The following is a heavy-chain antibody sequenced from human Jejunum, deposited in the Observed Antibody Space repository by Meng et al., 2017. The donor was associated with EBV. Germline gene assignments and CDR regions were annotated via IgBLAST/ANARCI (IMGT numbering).Heavy chain of an antibody. CDR1: GGSVSSGSYY. Sequence: QGQLQEPGPGLVKPSGTLSLTCAVSGGSVSSGSYYWSWIRQPPGKGLEWIGFVSDYGSTRYNSSLKSRITISADTSKNQFSLKLTSVTPADTAIYYCARDFSSGYFAYWGQGTLVTVSS. J-gene: IGHJ4*02. V-gene: IGHV4-61*01. D-gene: IGHD3-22*01. CDR2: VSDYGST. CDR3: ARDFSSGYFAY.